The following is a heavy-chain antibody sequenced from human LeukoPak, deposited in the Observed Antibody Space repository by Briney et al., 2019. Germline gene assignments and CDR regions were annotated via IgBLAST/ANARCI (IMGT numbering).Heavy chain of an antibody. V-gene: IGHV4-59*08. D-gene: IGHD6-13*01. CDR3: ARQRSGSSWYYYYYGRNV. J-gene: IGHJ6*02. Sequence: SETLSLTCTVSGGSISSYHWSWLRQPPGKGLECFGYIYYSGCTNHNPSLKSRVTLSVDKSKNQFSLKLSSVTAADTAGYYYARQRSGSSWYYYYYGRNVWGQGTTVTVSS. CDR2: IYYSGCT. CDR1: GGSISSYH.